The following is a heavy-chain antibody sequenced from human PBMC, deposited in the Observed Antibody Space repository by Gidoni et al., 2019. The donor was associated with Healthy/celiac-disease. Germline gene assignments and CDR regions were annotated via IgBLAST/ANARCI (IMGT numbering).Heavy chain of an antibody. CDR2: IKSKTDGGTT. CDR1: GFTFSNAW. CDR3: TTATFSAYSFDY. J-gene: IGHJ4*02. Sequence: EVQLVESGGGLVKPGGSLRLSCAASGFTFSNAWMSWVRQAPGKGLEWVGRIKSKTDGGTTDYAAPVKGRFTISRDDSKNTLYLQMNSLKTEDTAVYYCTTATFSAYSFDYWGQGTLVTVSS. D-gene: IGHD6-25*01. V-gene: IGHV3-15*01.